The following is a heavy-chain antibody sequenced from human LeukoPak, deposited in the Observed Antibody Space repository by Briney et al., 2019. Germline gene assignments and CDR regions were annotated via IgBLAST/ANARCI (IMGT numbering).Heavy chain of an antibody. J-gene: IGHJ3*02. CDR1: GGSISSSSYY. Sequence: PSETLSLTCTVSGGSISSSSYYWGWIRQPPGKGLEWIGSIYYSGSTYYNPSLKSRVTISVDTSKNQFSLKLSSVTAADTAVYYCARHYLIGDVFDIWGQGTMVTVSS. CDR3: ARHYLIGDVFDI. CDR2: IYYSGST. V-gene: IGHV4-39*01.